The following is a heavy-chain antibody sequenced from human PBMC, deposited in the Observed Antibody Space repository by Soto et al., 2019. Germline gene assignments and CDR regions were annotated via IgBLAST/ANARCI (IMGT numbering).Heavy chain of an antibody. CDR3: ARGHYDDPYNWFDP. V-gene: IGHV4-61*01. Sequence: QVQLQESGPGLVKPPETLSLICTVSGGSVSSSSYYWSWIRQPPGKVLEWIGYIYNSGSTNYNPSLKSRVTRSIDTSTNQFSLKLSSVTAADTAMYYCARGHYDDPYNWFDPWGQGTLVTVSS. J-gene: IGHJ5*02. D-gene: IGHD3-3*01. CDR1: GGSVSSSSYY. CDR2: IYNSGST.